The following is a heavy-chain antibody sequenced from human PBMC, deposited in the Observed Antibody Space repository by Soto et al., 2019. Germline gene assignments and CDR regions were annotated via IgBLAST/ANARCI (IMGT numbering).Heavy chain of an antibody. CDR2: IYHGDSDT. CDR1: GYSFTTHW. Sequence: EVQLVQSGAEVKKPGESLKIPCKGSGYSFTTHWIGWVRQMPGKGLEWMGIIYHGDSDTKYSPSCQSQVTISADKSISTADLQWSSLKASDTAMYYCARGGDRGGYDWRVFHYWGQGTLVTVSS. V-gene: IGHV5-51*01. D-gene: IGHD5-12*01. J-gene: IGHJ4*02. CDR3: ARGGDRGGYDWRVFHY.